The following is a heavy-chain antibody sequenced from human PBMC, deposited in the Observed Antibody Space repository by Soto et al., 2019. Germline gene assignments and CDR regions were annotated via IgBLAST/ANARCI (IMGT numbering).Heavy chain of an antibody. V-gene: IGHV3-53*01. J-gene: IGHJ4*02. CDR3: ARAADDYGMYYFDY. CDR2: IYSGGST. D-gene: IGHD4-17*01. Sequence: EVQLVESGGGLIQPGGSLRLSCAASGFTVSSHYMSWVRQAPGRGLEWVSVIYSGGSTYYADSVKGRFTISRDNSKNTLYLQMNSLRAEDTAVYYCARAADDYGMYYFDYWGQGTLVTVSS. CDR1: GFTVSSHY.